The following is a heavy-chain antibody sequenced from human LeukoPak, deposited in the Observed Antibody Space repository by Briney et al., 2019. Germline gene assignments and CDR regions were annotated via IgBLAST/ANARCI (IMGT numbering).Heavy chain of an antibody. J-gene: IGHJ4*02. CDR1: GFIFSGYW. D-gene: IGHD6-13*01. V-gene: IGHV3-7*01. Sequence: GGSLRLSCAVSGFIFSGYWMTWVRQAPGKGLEWVANIREDGSERNYVDSVKGRFIISRDNAKNALYLQMNSLRPEDTAVYYCARDLPGIAAASDYWGQGTLVTVAS. CDR3: ARDLPGIAAASDY. CDR2: IREDGSER.